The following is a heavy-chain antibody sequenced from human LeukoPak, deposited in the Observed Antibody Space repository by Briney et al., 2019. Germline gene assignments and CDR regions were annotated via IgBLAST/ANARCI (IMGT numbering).Heavy chain of an antibody. CDR1: GFTFSSYA. J-gene: IGHJ4*02. D-gene: IGHD5-18*01. V-gene: IGHV3-30-3*01. Sequence: GGSLRLSCAASGFTFSSYAMHWVRQAPGKGLEWVAVISYDGSNKYYADSVKGRFTISRDNSKNTLYLQMNSLRAEDTAVYYCARDLADTAMAEGYFDYWGQGTLVTVSS. CDR3: ARDLADTAMAEGYFDY. CDR2: ISYDGSNK.